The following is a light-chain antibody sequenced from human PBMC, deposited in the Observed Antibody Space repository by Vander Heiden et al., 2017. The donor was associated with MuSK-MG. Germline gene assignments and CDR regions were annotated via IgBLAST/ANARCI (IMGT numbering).Light chain of an antibody. CDR1: TGGVNSGHH. V-gene: IGLV7-43*01. Sequence: QTVLTQQPSLTVSPGETVTLTCASSTGGVNSGHHANWFQQKPGQAPKSLIYSSTNKQSWTPARVSGTLLGGKAVLTLSAVQPEDEAEYYCLLYYGDSYVFGSGTKVTVL. J-gene: IGLJ1*01. CDR2: SST. CDR3: LLYYGDSYV.